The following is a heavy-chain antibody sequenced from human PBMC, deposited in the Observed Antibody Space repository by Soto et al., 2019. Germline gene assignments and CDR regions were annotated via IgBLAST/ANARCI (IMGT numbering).Heavy chain of an antibody. D-gene: IGHD2-21*02. CDR2: IYYTGSA. CDR1: GDSISNYY. J-gene: IGHJ4*02. CDR3: ARASVRGGNFLGQQRLHDY. V-gene: IGHV4-59*01. Sequence: QVQLQESGPGLVKPSETLSLTCTVSGDSISNYYWSWIRQPPGKGLEWIGYIYYTGSANYNPSLKSRVTMSVDTSKNLFSVNLTSATAADTAVYYCARASVRGGNFLGQQRLHDYWGQRTLVTVSS.